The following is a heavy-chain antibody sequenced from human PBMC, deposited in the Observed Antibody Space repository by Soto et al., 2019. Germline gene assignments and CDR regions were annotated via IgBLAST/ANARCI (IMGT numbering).Heavy chain of an antibody. Sequence: PSETLSLTCTVSGGSISSGDYYWSWIRQPPGKGLEWIGYIYYSGSTYYNPSLKSRVTISVDTSKNQFSLKLSSVTAADTAVYYCARESPSGSGSYYFFDYWGQGTLVTVSS. CDR2: IYYSGST. D-gene: IGHD3-10*01. CDR3: ARESPSGSGSYYFFDY. CDR1: GGSISSGDYY. J-gene: IGHJ4*02. V-gene: IGHV4-30-4*02.